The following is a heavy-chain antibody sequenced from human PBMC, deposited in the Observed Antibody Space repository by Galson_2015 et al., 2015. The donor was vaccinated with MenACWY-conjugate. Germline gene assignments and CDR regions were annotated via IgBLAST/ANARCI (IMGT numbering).Heavy chain of an antibody. D-gene: IGHD6-19*01. CDR3: ARDLAVAGPGKRAYYYGMDV. V-gene: IGHV4-59*01. J-gene: IGHJ6*02. Sequence: SETLSLTCTVSGGSISSYYWSWIRQPPGKGLEWIGYIYYSGSTNYNPSLKSRVTISVDTSKNQFSLKLSSVTAADTAVYYCARDLAVAGPGKRAYYYGMDVWGQGTTVTVSS. CDR2: IYYSGST. CDR1: GGSISSYY.